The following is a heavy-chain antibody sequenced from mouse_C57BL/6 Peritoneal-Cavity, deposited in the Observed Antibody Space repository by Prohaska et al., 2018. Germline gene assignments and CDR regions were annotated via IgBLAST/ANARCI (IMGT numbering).Heavy chain of an antibody. Sequence: EVQLLETGGGLVQPGGSRGLSCEGSGFTFSGFWMSWVRQTPGKTLEWIGDINSDVSAINYAPSIKDRFTIFRDNDNSTLYLQMSNVRSEDTATYFCMRYGNYWYFDVWGTGTTVTVSS. J-gene: IGHJ1*03. CDR3: MRYGNYWYFDV. D-gene: IGHD2-1*01. CDR2: INSDVSAI. V-gene: IGHV11-2*01. CDR1: GFTFSGFW.